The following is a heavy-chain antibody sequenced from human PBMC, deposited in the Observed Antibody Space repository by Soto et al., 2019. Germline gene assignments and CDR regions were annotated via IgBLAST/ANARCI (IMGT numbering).Heavy chain of an antibody. CDR1: GLTFSNYW. CDR3: PAHSRGRQEDY. J-gene: IGHJ4*02. V-gene: IGHV3-74*01. D-gene: IGHD4-4*01. Sequence: EVQLVESGGGLVQPGGSLRLSCAASGLTFSNYWMHWVRHAPGKGVVWVSRIVGDGSDTRYADSVKGRFTVARDNAKNMVYLHMSSLRVDDTAVYYCPAHSRGRQEDYWGQGTLVTVSS. CDR2: IVGDGSDT.